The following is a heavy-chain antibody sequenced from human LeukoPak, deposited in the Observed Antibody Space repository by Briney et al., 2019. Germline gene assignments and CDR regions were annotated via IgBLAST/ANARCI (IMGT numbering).Heavy chain of an antibody. CDR2: INTDASRT. Sequence: GGSLRLSCAASGFTFSNFWMHWVRQAPGKGLVWVSRINTDASRTTYADSVEGRFTISRDNAKNTLYLQMNSLRAEDTAVYYCARVITGNWHFDLWGRGTLVTVSS. J-gene: IGHJ2*01. CDR1: GFTFSNFW. CDR3: ARVITGNWHFDL. D-gene: IGHD3-22*01. V-gene: IGHV3-74*01.